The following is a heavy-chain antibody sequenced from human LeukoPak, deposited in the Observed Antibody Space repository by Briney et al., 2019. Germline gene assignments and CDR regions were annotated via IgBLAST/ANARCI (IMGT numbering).Heavy chain of an antibody. CDR2: IYSGGNT. J-gene: IGHJ4*02. V-gene: IGHV3-66*01. D-gene: IGHD3-22*01. CDR3: ARAPLSPYHYDPQRPKGYFDY. Sequence: GGSLRLSCAASGFTVSSNYMNWVRQAPGQGLEWVSVIYSGGNTYHADSVKGRFTISRDSSKNTVYLQMNSLRAEDTAVYYCARAPLSPYHYDPQRPKGYFDYWGQGTLVTVSS. CDR1: GFTVSSNY.